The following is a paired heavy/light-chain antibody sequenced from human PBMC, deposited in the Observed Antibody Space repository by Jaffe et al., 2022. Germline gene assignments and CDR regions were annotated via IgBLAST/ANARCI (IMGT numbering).Heavy chain of an antibody. D-gene: IGHD4-17*01. CDR3: ARVTTVTTGGRGPFDI. J-gene: IGHJ3*02. V-gene: IGHV3-74*03. CDR2: VNSDGTTT. Sequence: EVQLVESGGGLVQPGESVRLSCAASGFTFTNYWMYWVRQAPGKGLVWVSGVNSDGTTTTDADSVKGRFTISRDNAKNTLYLQMSSLRAEDTAVYYCARVTTVTTGGRGPFDIWGQGTMVTVSS. CDR1: GFTFTNYW.
Light chain of an antibody. CDR1: RDVSSTY. V-gene: IGKV3-20*01. CDR3: QQYGNSPWT. CDR2: AAS. Sequence: EIGLTQSPGTLSLSPGGRATLSCRASRDVSSTYLAWYQQKPGQSPRLLIYAASSRATGIPDRFSGSGSGTDFTLSITRLEPEDFAVYYCQQYGNSPWTFGQGTKVEIK. J-gene: IGKJ1*01.